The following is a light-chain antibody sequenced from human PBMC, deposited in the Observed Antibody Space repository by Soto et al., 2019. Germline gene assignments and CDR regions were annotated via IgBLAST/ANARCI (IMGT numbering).Light chain of an antibody. J-gene: IGKJ2*01. V-gene: IGKV2-30*01. Sequence: DVVMTQSPLSLPVTLGQPASISCRSSQSLVFSDGNTFFNLFHQSPGQSPRPLIYKVSKRESGFPDRFSGSESACDFTLTISRVEAEDVGVYYCMQGSHWPPRYTFGQGTKLEIK. CDR1: QSLVFSDGNTF. CDR3: MQGSHWPPRYT. CDR2: KVS.